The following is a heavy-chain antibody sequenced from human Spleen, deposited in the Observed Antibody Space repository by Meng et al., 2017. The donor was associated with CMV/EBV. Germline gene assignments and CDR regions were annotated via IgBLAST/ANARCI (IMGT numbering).Heavy chain of an antibody. V-gene: IGHV3-11*01. CDR2: ITSSGSTL. CDR1: GFIFDDYY. Sequence: GESLKISCAGSGFIFDDYYMAWIRLAPGKGLEWVAYITSSGSTLDYADSVKGRFTISRDNIKNSVFLQMNGLRVEDTAVYYCAGGHPSEMWGQGAMVTVSS. CDR3: AGGHPSEM. J-gene: IGHJ3*02.